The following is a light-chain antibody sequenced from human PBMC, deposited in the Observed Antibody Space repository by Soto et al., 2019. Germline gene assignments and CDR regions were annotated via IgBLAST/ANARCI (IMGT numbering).Light chain of an antibody. CDR2: GNS. CDR3: QSYDSSLSGVV. Sequence: QSVLTQPPSVSGAPGQWVTISCTGSSSNIGAGYDVPWYQQLPGTAPKLLIYGNSNRPSGVPDRFSGSKSGTSASLAITGRQAEDEADYYCQSYDSSLSGVVFGGGTKLTVL. CDR1: SSNIGAGYD. J-gene: IGLJ2*01. V-gene: IGLV1-40*01.